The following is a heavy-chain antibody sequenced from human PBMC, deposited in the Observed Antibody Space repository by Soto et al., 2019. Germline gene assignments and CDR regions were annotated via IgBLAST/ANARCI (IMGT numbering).Heavy chain of an antibody. CDR3: ATWDIVVVPAATVDY. D-gene: IGHD2-2*01. J-gene: IGHJ4*02. CDR1: GFTFSSYA. Sequence: GGSLRLSCAASGFTFSSYAMSWVRQAPGKGLEWVSAISGSGGSTYYADSVKGRFTISRDNSKNTLYLQMNSLRAEDTAVYYCATWDIVVVPAATVDYWGQGTLVTVSS. CDR2: ISGSGGST. V-gene: IGHV3-23*01.